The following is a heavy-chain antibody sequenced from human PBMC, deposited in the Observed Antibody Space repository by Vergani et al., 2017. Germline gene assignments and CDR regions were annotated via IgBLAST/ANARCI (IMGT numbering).Heavy chain of an antibody. V-gene: IGHV7-4-1*01. Sequence: QVQLVQSGAELKKPGASVKVSCKASGYTFTSYAMNWVRQAPGQGLEWMGWINTNTGNPTYAQGFTGRFVFSLDTSVSTAYLQICSLKAEDTAVYYCARDAYYYILTGYFVGYYYGMDVWGQGTTVTVSS. D-gene: IGHD3-9*01. CDR1: GYTFTSYA. J-gene: IGHJ6*02. CDR3: ARDAYYYILTGYFVGYYYGMDV. CDR2: INTNTGNP.